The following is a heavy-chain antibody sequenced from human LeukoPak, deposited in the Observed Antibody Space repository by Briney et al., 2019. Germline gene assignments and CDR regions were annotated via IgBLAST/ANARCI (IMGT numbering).Heavy chain of an antibody. V-gene: IGHV1-18*01. CDR1: GYKFSSFG. CDR2: ISGYNGNT. J-gene: IGHJ4*02. Sequence: ASVTASCKASGYKFSSFGISWARQAPGQGLEWMGWISGYNGNTNYLQKLQGRVTMTTDTSTSTSYMELRSLRTDDTAVYYCARDFDSSSSDFWGQGTLVTVSS. CDR3: ARDFDSSSSDF. D-gene: IGHD6-6*01.